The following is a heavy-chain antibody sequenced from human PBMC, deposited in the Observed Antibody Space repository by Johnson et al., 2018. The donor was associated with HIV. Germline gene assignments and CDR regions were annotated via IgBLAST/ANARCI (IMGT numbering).Heavy chain of an antibody. CDR2: IKEDGSDD. J-gene: IGHJ3*02. D-gene: IGHD6-13*01. CDR1: GFPFSNYW. CDR3: ARDGVYSSPHDAFDI. Sequence: VQLVESGGDLVQPGGSLRLSCVASGFPFSNYWMSWVRQAPGTGLEWLANIKEDGSDDYYVDSLTDRITISSDNTQNSLYLQMENLRAEDSAIYYCARDGVYSSPHDAFDIWGQGTTVTVSS. V-gene: IGHV3-7*05.